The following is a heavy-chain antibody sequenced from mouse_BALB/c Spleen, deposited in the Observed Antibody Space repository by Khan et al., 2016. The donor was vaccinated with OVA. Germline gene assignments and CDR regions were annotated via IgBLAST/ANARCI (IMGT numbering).Heavy chain of an antibody. Sequence: VQLKQSGPELVKLGASVKISCKASGYSFTGYFMNWVMQSHGKSLEWIGSINPHIGETFYNQKFKGKATLTVDESSSTAHMELRSLASEDTAVYYCARIYPSDFDYWGQGTTLTVSS. V-gene: IGHV1-20*02. J-gene: IGHJ2*01. CDR2: INPHIGET. D-gene: IGHD2-10*02. CDR1: GYSFTGYF. CDR3: ARIYPSDFDY.